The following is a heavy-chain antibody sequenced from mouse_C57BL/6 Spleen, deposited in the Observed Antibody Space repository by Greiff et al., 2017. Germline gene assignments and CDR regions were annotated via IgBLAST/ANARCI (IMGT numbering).Heavy chain of an antibody. CDR1: GYAFSSYW. J-gene: IGHJ4*01. V-gene: IGHV1-80*01. CDR3: ARFLHYAMDY. D-gene: IGHD2-1*01. CDR2: IYPGDGDT. Sequence: VQLQQSGAELVKPGASVKISCKASGYAFSSYWMNWVKQRPGKGLEWIGQIYPGDGDTNYNGKFKGKATLTAAKSSSTAYMQLSSLTSEDAAVYFCARFLHYAMDYWGQGTSVTVSS.